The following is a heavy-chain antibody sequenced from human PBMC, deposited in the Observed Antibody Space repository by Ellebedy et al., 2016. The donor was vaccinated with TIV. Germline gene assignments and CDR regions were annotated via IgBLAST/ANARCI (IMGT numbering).Heavy chain of an antibody. Sequence: MPSETLSLTCTVSGGPVTSASYYWSWIRQPPGKELEWIGYIFFTGSTTYNASLKSRVTIAVDTSKNQFTLKLNSVTAADTAGYYCARDGVAAGLYFDYWGQGTLVTVSS. J-gene: IGHJ4*02. CDR3: ARDGVAAGLYFDY. D-gene: IGHD3-3*01. V-gene: IGHV4-61*01. CDR2: IFFTGST. CDR1: GGPVTSASYY.